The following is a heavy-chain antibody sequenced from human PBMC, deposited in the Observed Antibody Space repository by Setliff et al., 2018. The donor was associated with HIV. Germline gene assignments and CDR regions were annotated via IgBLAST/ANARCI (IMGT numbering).Heavy chain of an antibody. D-gene: IGHD3-22*01. CDR3: ARSRYDSGGYPDAFDI. CDR1: GYTFTDYY. J-gene: IGHJ3*02. V-gene: IGHV1-18*04. CDR2: ISAYNGNT. Sequence: ASVKVSCKASGYTFTDYYIHWVRQAPGQGLEWMGWISAYNGNTKYAQKFQGRVTMTTDTSTSTAYMELRSLRSDDTAVYYCARSRYDSGGYPDAFDIWGQGTMVTVSS.